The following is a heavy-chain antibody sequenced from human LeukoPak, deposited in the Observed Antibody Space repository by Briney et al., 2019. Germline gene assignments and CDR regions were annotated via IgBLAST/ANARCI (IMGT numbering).Heavy chain of an antibody. V-gene: IGHV4-61*02. CDR3: ARVRRMIVDH. J-gene: IGHJ4*02. CDR1: GGSISSDSYY. CDR2: IYTSGST. D-gene: IGHD3-22*01. Sequence: SETLSLTCTVSGGSISSDSYYWSWIRQHAGKGLEWIGRIYTSGSTNYNPSLKSRVTISVDTSKNQFSLKLSSVTAADTAVYYCARVRRMIVDHWGQGTLVTVSS.